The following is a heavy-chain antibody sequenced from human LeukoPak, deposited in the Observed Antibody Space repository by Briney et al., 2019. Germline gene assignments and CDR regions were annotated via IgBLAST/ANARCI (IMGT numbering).Heavy chain of an antibody. J-gene: IGHJ6*03. CDR3: ARDRGGISDYYASGRSLHYCVDV. CDR1: GYTFTDYY. V-gene: IGHV1-2*02. CDR2: INPNSGAT. D-gene: IGHD3-10*01. Sequence: ASVKVSCKASGYTFTDYYMYWVRQAPGQGLEWMGWINPNSGATSCAQRFQGRVTMTRDTSISTAYMNLSRLTSDDTAVYYCARDRGGISDYYASGRSLHYCVDVWGKGTTVTVSS.